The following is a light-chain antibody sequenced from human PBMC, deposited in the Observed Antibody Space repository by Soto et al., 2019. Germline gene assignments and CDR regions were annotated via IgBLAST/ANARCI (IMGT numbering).Light chain of an antibody. Sequence: QSVLTQPPSASGTPGQRVTISCSGSHSNIGTKAVKWFQQVPGAAPKSLIYKTDQRPSGVPDRFSGSKSVTSASLAISGLQPEDEADYYCASWDDSLNGVVFGGGTKLTVL. CDR3: ASWDDSLNGVV. CDR2: KTD. V-gene: IGLV1-44*01. J-gene: IGLJ3*02. CDR1: HSNIGTKA.